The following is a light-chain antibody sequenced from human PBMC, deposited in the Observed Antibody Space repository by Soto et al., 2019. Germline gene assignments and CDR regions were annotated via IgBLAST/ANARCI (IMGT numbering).Light chain of an antibody. V-gene: IGKV3-15*01. J-gene: IGKJ1*01. CDR1: QSVSSA. Sequence: EIVLTQSPGTLSLSPGERATLSCRASQSVSSALAWYQQKPGLPPRLIIYDASTRATGIPDRLSGSGSGTDFTLTISSLQSQDFAVYYCQKYNKWPRTCGQGTKVDIK. CDR3: QKYNKWPRT. CDR2: DAS.